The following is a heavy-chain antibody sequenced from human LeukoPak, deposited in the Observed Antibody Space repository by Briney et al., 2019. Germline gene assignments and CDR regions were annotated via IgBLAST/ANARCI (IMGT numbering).Heavy chain of an antibody. J-gene: IGHJ5*01. V-gene: IGHV4-59*01. Sequence: SETLSLTCTVSGGSIYSYYWGWIRLPPGKGLEWIGYIYSTGTTNYNPSLKSRVTISVDTSKNQLSLKLISVSVADTAVYYCARVVGNSWLDSWGQGTLVTVSA. CDR3: ARVVGNSWLDS. CDR2: IYSTGTT. CDR1: GGSIYSYY.